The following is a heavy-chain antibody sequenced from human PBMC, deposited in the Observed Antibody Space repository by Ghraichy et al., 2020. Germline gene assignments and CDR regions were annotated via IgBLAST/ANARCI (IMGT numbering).Heavy chain of an antibody. J-gene: IGHJ1*01. V-gene: IGHV4-34*01. D-gene: IGHD2-15*01. Sequence: GGSFSGYYWSWIRQPPGKGLEWIGEINHSGSTNYSPSLKSRVTISVDTSKNQFSLKLSSVTAADTAVYYCARGFCSGASCCGYFQYWGQGNLVTVSS. CDR2: INHSGST. CDR3: ARGFCSGASCCGYFQY. CDR1: GGSFSGYY.